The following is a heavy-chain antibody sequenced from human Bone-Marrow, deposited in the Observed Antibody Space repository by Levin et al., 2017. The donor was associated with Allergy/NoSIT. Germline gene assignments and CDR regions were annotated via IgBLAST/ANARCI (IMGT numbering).Heavy chain of an antibody. CDR2: IYHGGRT. Sequence: SETLSLTCTVSGGSISGSTWWSWVRQSPGKGLAWIGEIYHGGRTNYNPSLKSRVSMSVDKSKSQFSLKLSSVTAADTAVYYCARDPLDYGTNSGNYWGQGTLVTVSS. V-gene: IGHV4-4*02. CDR1: GGSISGSTW. J-gene: IGHJ4*02. D-gene: IGHD4-17*01. CDR3: ARDPLDYGTNSGNY.